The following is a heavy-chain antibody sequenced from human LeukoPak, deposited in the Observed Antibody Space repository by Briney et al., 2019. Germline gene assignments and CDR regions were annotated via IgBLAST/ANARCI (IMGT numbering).Heavy chain of an antibody. D-gene: IGHD2-15*01. V-gene: IGHV3-23*01. Sequence: GGSLRLSCAASGFTFSSYGMSWVRQAPGKGLEWVSAISGSGGSTYYADSVKGRFTISRDNTKNTLYLQMNSLRAEDAAVYYCAKDGGSDPDAFDIWGQGTMVTVSS. CDR1: GFTFSSYG. CDR3: AKDGGSDPDAFDI. CDR2: ISGSGGST. J-gene: IGHJ3*02.